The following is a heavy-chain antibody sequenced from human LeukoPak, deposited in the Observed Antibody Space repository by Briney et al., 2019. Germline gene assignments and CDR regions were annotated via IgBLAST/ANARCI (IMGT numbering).Heavy chain of an antibody. CDR2: ISSNGGST. CDR3: ARGPSLTASFDY. D-gene: IGHD2-2*01. V-gene: IGHV3-64*01. J-gene: IGHJ4*02. CDR1: GGTFSSYA. Sequence: GASVKVSCKASGGTFSSYAMHWVRQAPGKGLEYVSAISSNGGSTYYANSVKGRFTISRDNSKNTLYLQMGSLRAEDMAVYYCARGPSLTASFDYWGQGTLVTVSS.